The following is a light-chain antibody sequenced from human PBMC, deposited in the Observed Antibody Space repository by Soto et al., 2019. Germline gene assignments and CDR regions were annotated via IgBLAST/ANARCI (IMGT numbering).Light chain of an antibody. Sequence: SYELTQPPSVSVSPGQTASITCSGDKLGDKYACWYQQKPGQSPVLVIYQDSKRPSGIPERFSGSNSGNTATLTISGTQAMGEADYYCQAWDSSTPRVVFGGGTKVTVL. CDR1: KLGDKY. CDR3: QAWDSSTPRVV. J-gene: IGLJ2*01. CDR2: QDS. V-gene: IGLV3-1*01.